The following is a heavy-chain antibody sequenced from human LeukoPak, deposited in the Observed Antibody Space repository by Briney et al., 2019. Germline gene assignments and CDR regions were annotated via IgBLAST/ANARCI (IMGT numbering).Heavy chain of an antibody. V-gene: IGHV3-23*01. D-gene: IGHD1-26*01. J-gene: IGHJ4*02. CDR3: AKDFSGSYYQGPDY. Sequence: GGSLRLSCAASGFTFSGYWMSWVRQAPGKGLEWVSAISGSGGSTYYADSVKGRFTVSRDNSKNTLYLQVNSLRAEDTAVYYCAKDFSGSYYQGPDYWGQGTLVTVSS. CDR2: ISGSGGST. CDR1: GFTFSGYW.